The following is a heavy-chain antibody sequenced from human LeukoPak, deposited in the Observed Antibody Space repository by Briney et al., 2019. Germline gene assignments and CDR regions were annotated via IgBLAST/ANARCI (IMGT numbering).Heavy chain of an antibody. CDR3: ARDCSGGDCYSSAFDI. D-gene: IGHD2-21*02. J-gene: IGHJ3*02. Sequence: SETLSLTCAVSGGSISSGGYSWSWIRQPPGKGLEWIGYIYHSGSTYYNPSLKSRVTISVDRSKNQFSLKLSSVTAADTAVYYCARDCSGGDCYSSAFDIWGQGTMVTVSS. V-gene: IGHV4-30-2*01. CDR1: GGSISSGGYS. CDR2: IYHSGST.